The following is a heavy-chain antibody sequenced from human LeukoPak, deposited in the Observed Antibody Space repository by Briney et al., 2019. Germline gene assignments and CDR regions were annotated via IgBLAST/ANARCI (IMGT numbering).Heavy chain of an antibody. CDR3: ARSEGIAVADAVDY. V-gene: IGHV3-23*01. J-gene: IGHJ4*02. CDR2: FSGSGGST. Sequence: RSGGSLRLSCAASGFTFSSYAMSWVRQAPGKGLEWVSSFSGSGGSTYYADSVKGRFTISRDNAKNSLYLQMNSLRDEDTAVYYCARSEGIAVADAVDYWGQGTLVTVSS. CDR1: GFTFSSYA. D-gene: IGHD6-19*01.